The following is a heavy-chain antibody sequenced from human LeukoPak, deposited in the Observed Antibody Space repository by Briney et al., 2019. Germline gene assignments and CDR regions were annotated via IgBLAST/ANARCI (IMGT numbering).Heavy chain of an antibody. V-gene: IGHV1-2*02. D-gene: IGHD5-18*01. J-gene: IGHJ4*02. Sequence: ASVKVSCKASGYTFTGYYMHWVRQAPGQGLEWMGWINPNSGGTNYAQKFQGRVTMTRDTSISTAYMELSRLRSDDTAVYYCARGLQYSYGYYFDYWGQGTLVTVSS. CDR3: ARGLQYSYGYYFDY. CDR1: GYTFTGYY. CDR2: INPNSGGT.